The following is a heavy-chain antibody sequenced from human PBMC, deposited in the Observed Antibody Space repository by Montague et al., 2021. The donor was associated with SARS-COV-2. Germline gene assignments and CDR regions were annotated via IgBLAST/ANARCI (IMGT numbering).Heavy chain of an antibody. V-gene: IGHV2-70*11. Sequence: PALVKPTQTLTLTCTFSGFSLSTSGMCVSWIRQPPGKALEWLARXXWDDDKYYSTSLKTRLTISKDTSKNQVVHTMTNMDPVDTATYYCARMTVAGIPFDYWGQGALVTVSS. CDR3: ARMTVAGIPFDY. CDR2: XXWDDDK. CDR1: GFSLSTSGMC. J-gene: IGHJ4*02. D-gene: IGHD6-19*01.